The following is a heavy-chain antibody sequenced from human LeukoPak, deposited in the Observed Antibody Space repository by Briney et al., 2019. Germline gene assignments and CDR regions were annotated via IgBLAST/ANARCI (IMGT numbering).Heavy chain of an antibody. Sequence: GGSLRLSCAASGFTFSSYAMNWVRQAPGKGLEWVSALSGSGGSTYYADSVKGRFTISRDNSKNTLYLQMNSLRAEDTAVYYCAKAIGYSYAYYFDYWGQGTLVTVSS. D-gene: IGHD5-18*01. CDR1: GFTFSSYA. J-gene: IGHJ4*02. CDR3: AKAIGYSYAYYFDY. V-gene: IGHV3-23*01. CDR2: LSGSGGST.